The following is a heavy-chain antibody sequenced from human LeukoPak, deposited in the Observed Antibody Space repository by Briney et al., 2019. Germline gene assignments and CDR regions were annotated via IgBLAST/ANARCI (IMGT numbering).Heavy chain of an antibody. CDR1: GGSISSSSYY. V-gene: IGHV4-39*01. CDR2: IYYSGST. D-gene: IGHD3-3*01. CDR3: ARHPPPFGVVIKFGFDP. J-gene: IGHJ5*02. Sequence: SETLPLTCTVPGGSISSSSYYWGWIRQPPGKGLEWIGSIYYSGSTYYNPSLKSRVTISVDTSKNQFSLKLSSVTAADTAVYYCARHPPPFGVVIKFGFDPWGQGTLVTVSS.